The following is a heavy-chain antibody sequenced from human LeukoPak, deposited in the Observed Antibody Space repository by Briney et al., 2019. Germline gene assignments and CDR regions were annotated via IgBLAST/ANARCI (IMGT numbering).Heavy chain of an antibody. Sequence: SGPTLANPTQTLTLTCTFSGFSLSTSGVGVGWIRQPPGKALEWLALIYWSDDTRYSPSLKSRLTITKDTFKNQVILTMTNMDPVDTATYYCAHSVDLTSGYCDSTSCLLPFDYWGQGAWSPSPQ. CDR2: IYWSDDT. D-gene: IGHD2-2*01. CDR3: AHSVDLTSGYCDSTSCLLPFDY. CDR1: GFSLSTSGVG. V-gene: IGHV2-5*01. J-gene: IGHJ4*02.